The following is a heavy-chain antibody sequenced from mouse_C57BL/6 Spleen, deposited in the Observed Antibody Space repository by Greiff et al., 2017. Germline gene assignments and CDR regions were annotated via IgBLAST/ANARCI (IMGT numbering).Heavy chain of an antibody. CDR2: IDPSDSYT. CDR1: GYTFTSYW. CDR3: ARSSPFITTVVATSPFAY. J-gene: IGHJ3*01. V-gene: IGHV1-50*01. Sequence: VQLQQPGAELVKPGASVKLSCKASGYTFTSYWMQWVKQRPGQGLEWIGEIDPSDSYTNYNQKFKGKATLTVDTSSSTAYMQLSSLTSEDSAVYYCARSSPFITTVVATSPFAYWGQGTLVTVSA. D-gene: IGHD1-1*01.